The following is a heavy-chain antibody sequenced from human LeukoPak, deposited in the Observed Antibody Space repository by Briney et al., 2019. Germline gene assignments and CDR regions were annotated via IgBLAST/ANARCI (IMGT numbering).Heavy chain of an antibody. CDR2: ISYDGSNK. J-gene: IGHJ4*02. V-gene: IGHV3-30*03. D-gene: IGHD3-3*01. CDR3: VRDFRFLDDY. Sequence: GGSLRLSCAASGFTFSSYGIHWVRQAPGKGLEWVAVISYDGSNKYYADSVKGRFTISRDNSKNTLHLQMNSLRAEDTAMYYCVRDFRFLDDYWGQGTLVTVSS. CDR1: GFTFSSYG.